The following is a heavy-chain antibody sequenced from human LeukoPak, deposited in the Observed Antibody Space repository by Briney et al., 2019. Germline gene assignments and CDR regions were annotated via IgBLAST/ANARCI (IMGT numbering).Heavy chain of an antibody. CDR1: GFTFSSYS. CDR2: ISSSSSYI. D-gene: IGHD3-3*01. Sequence: GGSLRLSCAASGFTFSSYSMNWVRQAPGKGLEWVSSISSSSSYIYYAYSVKGRFTISRDNAKNSLYLQMNSLRAEDTAVYYCARAVPLRFLEWLPRGTDKFDYWGQGTLVTVSS. V-gene: IGHV3-21*01. J-gene: IGHJ4*02. CDR3: ARAVPLRFLEWLPRGTDKFDY.